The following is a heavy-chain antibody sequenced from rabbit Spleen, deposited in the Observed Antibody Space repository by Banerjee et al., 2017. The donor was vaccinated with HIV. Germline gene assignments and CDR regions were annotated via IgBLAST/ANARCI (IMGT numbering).Heavy chain of an antibody. V-gene: IGHV1S40*01. Sequence: QSLEESGGGLVKPGASLTLTCTASGFSFNSYYYMCWVRQAPGKGLEWIGCIAGGSTKTYYASWAKGRFTISKTSSATVTLQMTSLTAADTATYFCARNAGDWLYGDHNEDLWGQGTLVTVS. CDR2: IAGGSTKT. D-gene: IGHD2-1*01. CDR1: GFSFNSYYY. J-gene: IGHJ3*01. CDR3: ARNAGDWLYGDHNEDL.